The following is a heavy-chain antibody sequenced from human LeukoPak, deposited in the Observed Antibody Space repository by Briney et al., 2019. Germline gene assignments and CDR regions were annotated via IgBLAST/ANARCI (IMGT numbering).Heavy chain of an antibody. D-gene: IGHD3-10*01. J-gene: IGHJ3*02. V-gene: IGHV1-18*01. CDR1: GYTLTSFG. CDR3: ARSKVFPGLKLWFGEIQPAFDI. CDR2: ISAYNGNT. Sequence: ASVKVSCKASGYTLTSFGISWVRQAPGQGLEWMGWISAYNGNTIYAQMLQGRVTMTTDTSTSTAYMELRSLRSDDTAVYYCARSKVFPGLKLWFGEIQPAFDIWGQGTMVTVSS.